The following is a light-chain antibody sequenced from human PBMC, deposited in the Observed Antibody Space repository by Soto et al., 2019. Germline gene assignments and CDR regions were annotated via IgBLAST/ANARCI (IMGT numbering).Light chain of an antibody. Sequence: QLVLTQPPSASASLGASVTLTCTLSSGYSNYKVDWYQQRPGKGPRFVMRVGTGVIVGSKGDGIPDRFSVLGSGLNRYLTIKNIQEEDESDYHCGTDHGSGNNFVWVFGGGTKLTVL. J-gene: IGLJ2*01. CDR3: GTDHGSGNNFVWV. CDR1: SGYSNYK. CDR2: VGTGVIVG. V-gene: IGLV9-49*01.